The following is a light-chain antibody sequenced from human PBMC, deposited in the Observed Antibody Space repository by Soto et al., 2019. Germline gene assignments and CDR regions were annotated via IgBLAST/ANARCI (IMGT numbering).Light chain of an antibody. CDR3: SSYTSSSTPGV. J-gene: IGLJ1*01. Sequence: QSALTQPASVSGSPGQSITISCTGTSSDVGGYNCVSWYQQHPGKAPKLMIYDVSNRPSGVSNRFSGSKSGNTASLTISGLQAEDEADYYCSSYTSSSTPGVFGTGTKVTVL. CDR2: DVS. CDR1: SSDVGGYNC. V-gene: IGLV2-14*01.